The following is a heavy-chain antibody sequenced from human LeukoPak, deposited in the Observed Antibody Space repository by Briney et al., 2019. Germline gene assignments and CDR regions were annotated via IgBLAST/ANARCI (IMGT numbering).Heavy chain of an antibody. J-gene: IGHJ5*02. Sequence: ASVKVSCRASGYTFTSYAMNWVRQAPGQGLEWMGWINPNTGNPTYAQGFTGRFVFSLDTSVSTTYLQISSLKAEDTAVYYCARAYQRLGGLSFPDQWGQGTLVSVSS. CDR1: GYTFTSYA. D-gene: IGHD3-16*02. V-gene: IGHV7-4-1*02. CDR3: ARAYQRLGGLSFPDQ. CDR2: INPNTGNP.